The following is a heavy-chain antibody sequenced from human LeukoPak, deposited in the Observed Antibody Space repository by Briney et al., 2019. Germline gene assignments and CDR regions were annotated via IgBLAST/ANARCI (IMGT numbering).Heavy chain of an antibody. D-gene: IGHD3-22*01. CDR1: GFTFSSYW. CDR3: ARTLRYDSSGYYDY. J-gene: IGHJ4*02. V-gene: IGHV3-74*01. Sequence: GGSLRLSCAASGFTFSSYWMNWVRQAPGKGLVWVSRIASDGSSTTYADSVKGRFSISRDNAKNTLYLQMNSLRAEDTAVYYCARTLRYDSSGYYDYWGQGTLVTVSS. CDR2: IASDGSST.